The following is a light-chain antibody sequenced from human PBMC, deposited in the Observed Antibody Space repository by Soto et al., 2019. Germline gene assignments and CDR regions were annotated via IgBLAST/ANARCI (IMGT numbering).Light chain of an antibody. CDR2: ATS. Sequence: EILLTQSPGTLSLSPGERATLLCRASQSVSSSYLAWYQQKPGQAPRRLIYATSSRAPGIPDRFSGSGSGTDFTLTINSLEPEDFAVYYCQQYGTSPYTFGQGTKVEI. CDR3: QQYGTSPYT. J-gene: IGKJ2*01. CDR1: QSVSSSY. V-gene: IGKV3-20*01.